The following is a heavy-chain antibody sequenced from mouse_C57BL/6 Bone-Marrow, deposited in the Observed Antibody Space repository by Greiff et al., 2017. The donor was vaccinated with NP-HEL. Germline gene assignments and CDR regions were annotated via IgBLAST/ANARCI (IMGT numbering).Heavy chain of an antibody. J-gene: IGHJ1*03. D-gene: IGHD1-1*01. Sequence: QVQLKESGPELVKPGASVKLSCKASGYTFTSYDINWVKQRPGQGLEWIGWIYPRDGSTKYNEKFKGKATLTVDTSSSTAYMELHSLTSEDSAVYFCARRDYYGSSYDDWYFDVWGTGTTVTVSS. V-gene: IGHV1-85*01. CDR1: GYTFTSYD. CDR2: IYPRDGST. CDR3: ARRDYYGSSYDDWYFDV.